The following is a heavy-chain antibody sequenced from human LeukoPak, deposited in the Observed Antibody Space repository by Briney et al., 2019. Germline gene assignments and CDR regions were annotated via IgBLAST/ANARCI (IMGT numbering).Heavy chain of an antibody. J-gene: IGHJ6*03. CDR1: GFTFSSYG. CDR3: AKDQRSLEWLATGPPADNYYMDV. D-gene: IGHD3-3*01. Sequence: GGSLRLSCAASGFTFSSYGMHWVRQAPGKGLEWVAVISYDGSNKYYADSVKGRFTISRDNSKNTLYLQMNSLRAEDTAVYYCAKDQRSLEWLATGPPADNYYMDVWGKGTTVTVSS. V-gene: IGHV3-30*18. CDR2: ISYDGSNK.